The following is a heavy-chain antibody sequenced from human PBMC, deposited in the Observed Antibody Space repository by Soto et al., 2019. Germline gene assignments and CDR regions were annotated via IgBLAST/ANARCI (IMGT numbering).Heavy chain of an antibody. CDR2: ISYDGSNK. D-gene: IGHD1-26*01. CDR1: GFTFSSHG. CDR3: ATGIGDY. V-gene: IGHV3-30*03. J-gene: IGHJ4*02. Sequence: QVQLVESGGGVVQPGRSLRLSCAASGFTFSSHGMHWVRQAPGKGLEWVAVISYDGSNKYYADSVKGRFTISRDNSKNTLYLQMNSLRAEDTAVYYCATGIGDYWGQGTLVTVSS.